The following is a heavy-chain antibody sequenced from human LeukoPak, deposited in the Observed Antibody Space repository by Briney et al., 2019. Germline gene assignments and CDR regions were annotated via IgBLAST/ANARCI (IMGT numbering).Heavy chain of an antibody. D-gene: IGHD1-26*01. CDR1: GGSISSYY. CDR3: AREDSGSYFDY. Sequence: SETLSLTCTVSGGSISSYYWSWIRQPPGKGLDWIGYIYYSGSTNYNPSLKSRVTISVDTSKNQFSLKLSSVTAADTAVYYCAREDSGSYFDYWGQGTLVTVSS. V-gene: IGHV4-59*01. J-gene: IGHJ4*02. CDR2: IYYSGST.